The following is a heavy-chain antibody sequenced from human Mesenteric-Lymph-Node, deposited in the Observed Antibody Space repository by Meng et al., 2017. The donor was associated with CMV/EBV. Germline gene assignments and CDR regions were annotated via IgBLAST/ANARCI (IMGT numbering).Heavy chain of an antibody. V-gene: IGHV1-2*02. Sequence: ASVKVSCKASGGTFSSYAISWVRQAPGQGLEWMGWINPNSGGTNYAQKFQGRVTMTRDTSISTAYMELSRLRSDDTAVYYCAREGSGYYYWGQGTLVTVSS. D-gene: IGHD3-22*01. CDR1: GGTFSSYA. CDR3: AREGSGYYY. J-gene: IGHJ4*02. CDR2: INPNSGGT.